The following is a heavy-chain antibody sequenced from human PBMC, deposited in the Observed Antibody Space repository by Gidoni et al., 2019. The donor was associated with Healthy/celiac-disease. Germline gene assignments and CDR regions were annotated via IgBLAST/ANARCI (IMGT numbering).Heavy chain of an antibody. J-gene: IGHJ6*02. D-gene: IGHD4-4*01. CDR3: ARGNGSGTVTTSVPYYYYGMDV. CDR1: GGSFSRYY. CDR2: INHSGST. Sequence: QVQLQQWGAGLLKPSETLSLTCAVYGGSFSRYYWSWIRQPPGKGLEWIGEINHSGSTNYNTSLKSRVTISVDTSKNQFSLKLSSVTAADTAVYYCARGNGSGTVTTSVPYYYYGMDVWGQGTTVTVSS. V-gene: IGHV4-34*01.